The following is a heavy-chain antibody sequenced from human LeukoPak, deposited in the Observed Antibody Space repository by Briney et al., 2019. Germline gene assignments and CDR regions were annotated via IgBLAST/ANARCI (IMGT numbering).Heavy chain of an antibody. CDR3: ARATYYYDCSGYYHDY. V-gene: IGHV4-34*01. Sequence: SETLSLTCAVYGGSFSGYYWGWIRQPPGKGLEWIGEINHSGSTNYNPSLKSRVTISVDTSKNQFSLKLSSVTAADTAVYYCARATYYYDCSGYYHDYWGQGTLVTVSS. CDR1: GGSFSGYY. CDR2: INHSGST. J-gene: IGHJ4*02. D-gene: IGHD3-22*01.